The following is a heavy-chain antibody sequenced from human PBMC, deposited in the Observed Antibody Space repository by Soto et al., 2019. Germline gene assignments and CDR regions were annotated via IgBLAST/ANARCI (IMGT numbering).Heavy chain of an antibody. CDR3: ASDADLRFDP. CDR2: IIPIFGTA. Sequence: KVSCKASGGTFSSYAISWVRQAPGQGLEWMGGIIPIFGTANYAQKFQGRVTITADKSTSTAYMELSSLRSEDTAVYYCASDADLRFDPWGQGTLVTVSS. J-gene: IGHJ5*02. CDR1: GGTFSSYA. D-gene: IGHD3-3*01. V-gene: IGHV1-69*06.